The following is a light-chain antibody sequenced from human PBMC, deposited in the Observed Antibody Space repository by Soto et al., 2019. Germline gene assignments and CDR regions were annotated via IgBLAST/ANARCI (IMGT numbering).Light chain of an antibody. Sequence: DVQLTQSPSTLSASVGDTVTITCRASQSVDSWLAWYQQKTGQAPKLIIYKASILETDVPSRFSGGGSGTEFTLSISGLQPDDLATYYCQQYTGYPKTFGQGTKLEI. CDR3: QQYTGYPKT. CDR2: KAS. J-gene: IGKJ2*01. V-gene: IGKV1-5*03. CDR1: QSVDSW.